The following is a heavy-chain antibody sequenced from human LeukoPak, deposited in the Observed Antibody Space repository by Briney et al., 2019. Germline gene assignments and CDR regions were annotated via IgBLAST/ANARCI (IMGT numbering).Heavy chain of an antibody. J-gene: IGHJ4*02. CDR2: IIPIFGTA. Sequence: SVKVSCKASGGTFSSYAISWVRQAPGQGLEWMGGIIPIFGTANYAQKFQGRVTITADESTSTAYMELSSLRSEDTAVYYCARARHYDFWSGLAYFDYWGQGTLVTVSS. CDR1: GGTFSSYA. D-gene: IGHD3-3*01. CDR3: ARARHYDFWSGLAYFDY. V-gene: IGHV1-69*13.